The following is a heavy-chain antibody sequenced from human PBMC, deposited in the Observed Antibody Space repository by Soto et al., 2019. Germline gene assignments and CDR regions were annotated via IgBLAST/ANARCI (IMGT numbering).Heavy chain of an antibody. Sequence: QVELVQSGAEVKKPGSSVRVSCRAFGGTFSSSVINWVRQAPGQGLEWMGQIIPVSGASNYTQKFQGRVTITADENTSTAYMALSSLKSDDTAVYYCARASPWWALLRSFDNWGQGTLVTVSS. CDR1: GGTFSSSV. D-gene: IGHD2-15*01. CDR2: IIPVSGAS. J-gene: IGHJ4*02. V-gene: IGHV1-69*01. CDR3: ARASPWWALLRSFDN.